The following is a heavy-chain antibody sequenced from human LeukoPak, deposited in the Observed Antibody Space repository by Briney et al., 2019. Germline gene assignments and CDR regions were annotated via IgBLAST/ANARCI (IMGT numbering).Heavy chain of an antibody. CDR3: AREVAGLDY. Sequence: PGGSLRLSCAASGFTFSSYEMNWVRQAPGKGLEWASYISSSGSTIYYADSVKGRFTISRDNAKNSLYLQMNSLRAEDTAVYYCAREVAGLDYWGQGTLVTVSS. CDR1: GFTFSSYE. V-gene: IGHV3-48*03. CDR2: ISSSGSTI. D-gene: IGHD6-19*01. J-gene: IGHJ4*02.